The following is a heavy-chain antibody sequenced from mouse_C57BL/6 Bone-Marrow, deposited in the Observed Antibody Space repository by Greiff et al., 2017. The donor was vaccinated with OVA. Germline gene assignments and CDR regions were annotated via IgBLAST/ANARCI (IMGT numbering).Heavy chain of an antibody. CDR2: IDPSDSYT. CDR1: GYTFTSYW. V-gene: IGHV1-50*01. Sequence: QVQLKQSGAELVKPGASVKLSCKASGYTFTSYWMQWVKQRPGQGLEWIGEIDPSDSYTNYNQKFKGKATLTVDTSSSTAYTQLNSLTSEDSAVYYCASAVFAYWGQGTLVTVSA. CDR3: ASAVFAY. J-gene: IGHJ3*01.